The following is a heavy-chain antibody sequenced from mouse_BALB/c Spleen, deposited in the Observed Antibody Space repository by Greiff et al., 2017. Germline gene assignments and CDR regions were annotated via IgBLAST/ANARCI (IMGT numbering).Heavy chain of an antibody. CDR3: ARGGYYYGSTFMDY. Sequence: EVKLMESGPELVKPGASVKIPCKASGYTFTDYNMDWVKQSHGKSLEWIGDINPNNGGTIYNQKFKGKATLTVDKSSSTAYMELRSLTSEDTAVYYCARGGYYYGSTFMDYWGQGTSVTVSS. CDR2: INPNNGGT. J-gene: IGHJ4*01. CDR1: GYTFTDYN. D-gene: IGHD1-1*01. V-gene: IGHV1-18*01.